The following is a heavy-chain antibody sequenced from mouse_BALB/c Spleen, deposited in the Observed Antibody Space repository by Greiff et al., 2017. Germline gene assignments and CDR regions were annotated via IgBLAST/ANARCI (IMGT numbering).Heavy chain of an antibody. V-gene: IGHV5-6-4*01. CDR3: TRGDGP. J-gene: IGHJ4*01. D-gene: IGHD2-3*01. CDR1: GFTFSSYT. CDR2: ISSGGSYT. Sequence: EVHLVESGGGLVKPGGSLKLSCAASGFTFSSYTMSWVRQTPEKRLEWVATISSGGSYTYYPDSVKGRFTISRDNAKNTLYLQMSSLKSEDTAMYYCTRGDGPWGQGTSVTVSS.